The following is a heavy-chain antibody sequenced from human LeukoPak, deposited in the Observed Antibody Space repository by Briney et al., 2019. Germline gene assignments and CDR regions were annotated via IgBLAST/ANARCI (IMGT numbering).Heavy chain of an antibody. D-gene: IGHD3-10*01. CDR1: GYTFTGYY. J-gene: IGHJ4*02. Sequence: ASVKVSCMASGYTFTGYYMHGVRQAPGQGLEWVGWINPNSGGTNYAQKFQGRVTMTRDTSISTADMEVSRLRSDDTAVYYCARDRGPLGVDYWGQGTLVTVSS. CDR3: ARDRGPLGVDY. CDR2: INPNSGGT. V-gene: IGHV1-2*02.